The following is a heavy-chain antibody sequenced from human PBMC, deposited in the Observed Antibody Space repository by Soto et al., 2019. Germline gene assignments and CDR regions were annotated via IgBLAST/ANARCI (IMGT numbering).Heavy chain of an antibody. Sequence: EVQLVESGGGLIQPGGSLRLSCAVSGFTVSNNYMSWVRQAPGKGLEGVSVIYSGGYTAYGDSVKGRFTISRDNSKNTLYLQIISLGPAVTAVFSWASHPGGGGYWGQGTLVTVSS. CDR2: IYSGGYT. D-gene: IGHD3-10*01. CDR1: GFTVSNNY. J-gene: IGHJ4*02. CDR3: ASHPGGGGY. V-gene: IGHV3-53*01.